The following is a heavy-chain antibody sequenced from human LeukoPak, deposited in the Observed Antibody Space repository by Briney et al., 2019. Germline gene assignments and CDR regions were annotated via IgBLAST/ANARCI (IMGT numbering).Heavy chain of an antibody. V-gene: IGHV1-24*01. CDR2: FDPEKGKT. CDR3: TISSTWYGRFDS. Sequence: ASVKVSCKVSGYTLTELSLNWVRQAPGEGLEWVGGFDPEKGKTMYAQKFQGRVTMKEDTSTDTAYKELSSLRSEDTAMYYCTISSTWYGRFDSWGQGTLVTVSS. J-gene: IGHJ4*02. D-gene: IGHD6-13*01. CDR1: GYTLTELS.